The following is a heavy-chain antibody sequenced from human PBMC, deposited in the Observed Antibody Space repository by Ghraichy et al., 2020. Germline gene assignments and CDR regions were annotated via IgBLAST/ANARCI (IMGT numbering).Heavy chain of an antibody. V-gene: IGHV3-7*03. Sequence: GGSLRLSCAASGFTFTTYWMTWVRQAPGKGLEWVANIKQDGSEKYYVDSVKGRFTISRDNAKNSLYLQMNSLRAEDTAVYYCVRGRGNDYWGQGTLVSVSS. J-gene: IGHJ4*02. D-gene: IGHD3-16*01. CDR1: GFTFTTYW. CDR2: IKQDGSEK. CDR3: VRGRGNDY.